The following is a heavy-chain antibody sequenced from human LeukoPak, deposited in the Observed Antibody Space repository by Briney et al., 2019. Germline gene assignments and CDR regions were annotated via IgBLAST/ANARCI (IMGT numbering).Heavy chain of an antibody. Sequence: GGSLRLSCAASGFTFSNYWMNWVRQAPGKGLKWVANIKQDGNEKFYVDSVKGRFTISRDNAKNSLFLQMNSLRAEDTAVYYCARDYDLWGQGTLVTVSS. CDR2: IKQDGNEK. CDR3: ARDYDL. J-gene: IGHJ4*02. V-gene: IGHV3-7*01. CDR1: GFTFSNYW. D-gene: IGHD3-3*01.